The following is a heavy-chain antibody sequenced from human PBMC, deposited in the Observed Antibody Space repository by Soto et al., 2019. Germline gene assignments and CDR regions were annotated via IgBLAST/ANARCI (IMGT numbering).Heavy chain of an antibody. CDR1: GGSIRRSDSC. D-gene: IGHD6-19*01. Sequence: SETLSLTCSVSGGSIRRSDSCWSWVRQPPGKGLEWIGYIFSTGSTYYNSSLKSRITVSVDTSKNQFSLKLTSVTAADTAVYYCARVNPPLLEQAVGAAMYAPRGQGTLVTRSS. V-gene: IGHV4-30-4*08. CDR3: ARVNPPLLEQAVGAAMYAP. CDR2: IFSTGST. J-gene: IGHJ5*02.